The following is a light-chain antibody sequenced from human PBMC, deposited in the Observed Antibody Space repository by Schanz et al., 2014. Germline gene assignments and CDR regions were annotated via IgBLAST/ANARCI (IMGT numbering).Light chain of an antibody. CDR3: QQLNSYPLT. Sequence: DVQMTQSPSSLSASVGDRVTITCRASRSISNYLNWYQQKPGKAPKLLIYTASTLQSGVPSRFSGSGSGTDFTLTISSLQPEDFATYYCQQLNSYPLTFGGGTKVGI. CDR1: RSISNY. J-gene: IGKJ4*01. CDR2: TAS. V-gene: IGKV1-39*01.